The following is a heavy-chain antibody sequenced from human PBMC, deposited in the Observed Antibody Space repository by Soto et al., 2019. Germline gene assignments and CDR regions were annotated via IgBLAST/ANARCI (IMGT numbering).Heavy chain of an antibody. CDR3: AKDRGLVLSFYFDY. CDR1: GFTFDDYA. CDR2: ISWNSGSI. Sequence: EVQLVESGGGLVQPGRPLRLSCAASGFTFDDYAMHWVRQAPRKGLEWVSGISWNSGSIGYADSVKGRFTISRDNAKNSLYLQMNSLRAEDTALYYCAKDRGLVLSFYFDYWGQGTLVTVSS. V-gene: IGHV3-9*01. D-gene: IGHD6-19*01. J-gene: IGHJ4*02.